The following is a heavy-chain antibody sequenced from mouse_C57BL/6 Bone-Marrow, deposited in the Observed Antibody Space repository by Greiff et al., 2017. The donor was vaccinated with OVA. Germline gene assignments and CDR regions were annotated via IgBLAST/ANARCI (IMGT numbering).Heavy chain of an antibody. J-gene: IGHJ4*01. D-gene: IGHD2-4*01. V-gene: IGHV14-4*01. CDR3: TPIYYDYDGQYYYAMDY. Sequence: EVQLVASGAELVRPGASVKLSCTASGFNIKDDYMHWVKQRPEQGLEWIGWIDPENGDTEYASKFQGKATITADTSSNTAYLQLSSLTSEDTAVYYCTPIYYDYDGQYYYAMDYWGQGTSVTVSS. CDR1: GFNIKDDY. CDR2: IDPENGDT.